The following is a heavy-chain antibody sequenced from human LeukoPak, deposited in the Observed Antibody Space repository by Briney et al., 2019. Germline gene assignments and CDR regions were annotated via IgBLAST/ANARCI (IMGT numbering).Heavy chain of an antibody. V-gene: IGHV4-59*01. CDR3: ARIGYNYGFSFDY. J-gene: IGHJ4*02. D-gene: IGHD5-18*01. CDR2: MSYDGST. Sequence: PSETLSLTCTVSGGSISTYSWSWIRQPPGKALEWVGYMSYDGSTKYNPSLKSRVTISVDTSKNQLSLNLSSVTAADTAVYYCARIGYNYGFSFDYWGQGTLVTVSS. CDR1: GGSISTYS.